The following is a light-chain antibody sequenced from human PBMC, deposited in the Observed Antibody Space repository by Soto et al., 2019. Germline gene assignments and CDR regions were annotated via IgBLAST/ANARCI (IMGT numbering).Light chain of an antibody. CDR1: LSINTY. CDR3: QQTFTTPHT. J-gene: IGKJ2*01. CDR2: GAS. V-gene: IGKV1-39*01. Sequence: DIQMTQSPLSLSASVGDRVAITCQSSLSINTYLNWIQQKPGKAPKVLIYGASSLQNGVPSRFSGSGYGTLFNLTISRLQPEDSATYYRQQTFTTPHTFGRGTHLEIK.